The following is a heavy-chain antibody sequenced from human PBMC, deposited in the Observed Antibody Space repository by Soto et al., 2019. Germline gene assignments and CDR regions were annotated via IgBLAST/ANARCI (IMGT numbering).Heavy chain of an antibody. Sequence: QVQLVQSGAEVKKPGASVKVSCKASGYTFTSYGISWVRQAPGQGLEWMGWISAYNGNTNYAQKLQGRGTMTTDTSTSTAYMELRSLRSDDTAVYYCARDSGAGLWFGEAIFDPWGQGTLVTVSS. CDR3: ARDSGAGLWFGEAIFDP. V-gene: IGHV1-18*01. D-gene: IGHD3-10*01. CDR2: ISAYNGNT. J-gene: IGHJ5*02. CDR1: GYTFTSYG.